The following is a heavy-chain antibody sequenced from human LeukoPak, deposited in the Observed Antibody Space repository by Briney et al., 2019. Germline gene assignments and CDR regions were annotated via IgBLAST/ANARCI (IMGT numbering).Heavy chain of an antibody. D-gene: IGHD2-2*02. CDR3: AKGPTPPAIPSYSDY. J-gene: IGHJ4*02. CDR2: ISGSGSSK. Sequence: GGSLRLSCAASGFTFSSYAMSWVRQSPGKGLEWFSAISGSGSSKYYADSVKGRFTITRDNYTNTMYLPMNSRTAEATAVYYCAKGPTPPAIPSYSDYWGQGTLVTVSS. V-gene: IGHV3-23*01. CDR1: GFTFSSYA.